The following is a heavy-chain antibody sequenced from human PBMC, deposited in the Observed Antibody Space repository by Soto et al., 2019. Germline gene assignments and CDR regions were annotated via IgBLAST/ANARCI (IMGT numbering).Heavy chain of an antibody. CDR1: GCSISSSY. CDR3: ARHDGFSSGWIFDY. D-gene: IGHD6-19*01. J-gene: IGHJ4*01. Sequence: SETLSLTYTGCGCSISSSYWSWIRQPPGKGLEWIGYIYYSGSTNYNPSLKSRVTISVDTSKNQFSLKLSSVTAADTAIYYCARHDGFSSGWIFDYWGHGTLVT. CDR2: IYYSGST. V-gene: IGHV4-59*08.